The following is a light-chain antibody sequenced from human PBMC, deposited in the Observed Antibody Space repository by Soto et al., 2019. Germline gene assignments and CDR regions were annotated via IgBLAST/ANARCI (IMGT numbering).Light chain of an antibody. J-gene: IGKJ1*01. CDR2: DAS. CDR1: QTISSW. V-gene: IGKV1-5*01. Sequence: DIQMTQSPSTLSGSVGDRVTITCRASQTISSWLAWYQQKPGKAPKLLIYDASSLESGVPSRFSGSGSGTQFSLTITSLQPDDFATYYCQQHNSYWTFGQGTKVDIK. CDR3: QQHNSYWT.